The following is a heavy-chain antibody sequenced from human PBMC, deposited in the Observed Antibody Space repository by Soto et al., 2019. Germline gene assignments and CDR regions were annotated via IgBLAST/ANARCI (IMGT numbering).Heavy chain of an antibody. CDR1: GYTFTYRY. D-gene: IGHD4-17*01. CDR2: ITPFNGNT. J-gene: IGHJ6*02. Sequence: SVKVSCKASGYTFTYRYLHWVRQAPGQALGWMGWITPFNGNTNYAQKFQDRVTITRDRSMSTAYMELSSLRSEDTAMYYCASLSLLYGDYEDYYYGMDVWGQGTTVTVSS. CDR3: ASLSLLYGDYEDYYYGMDV. V-gene: IGHV1-45*02.